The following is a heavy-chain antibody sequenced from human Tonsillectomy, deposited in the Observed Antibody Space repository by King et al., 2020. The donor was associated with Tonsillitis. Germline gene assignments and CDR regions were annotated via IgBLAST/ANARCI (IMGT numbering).Heavy chain of an antibody. J-gene: IGHJ6*02. CDR3: ALFGVELHSFYYYYYGMDV. CDR2: ISYDGSNK. V-gene: IGHV3-30*03. CDR1: GFTFSSYG. D-gene: IGHD3-3*01. Sequence: VQLVESGGGVVQPGRSLRLSCAASGFTFSSYGMHWVRQAPGKGLEWVAVISYDGSNKYYADSVKGRFTISRDNSKNTLYLQMNSLRAEDTAVYYCALFGVELHSFYYYYYGMDVWGQGTTVTVSS.